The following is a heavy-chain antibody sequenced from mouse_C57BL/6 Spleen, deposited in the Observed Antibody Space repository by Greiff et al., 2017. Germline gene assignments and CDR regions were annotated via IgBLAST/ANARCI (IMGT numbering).Heavy chain of an antibody. J-gene: IGHJ2*01. D-gene: IGHD2-4*01. Sequence: VQVVESGAELVKPGASVKISCKASGYAFSSYWMNWVKQRPGKGLEWIGQIYPGDGDTNYNGKFKGKATLTADKSSSTAYMQLSSLTSEDSAVYFCARSPYDSFDYWGQGTTLTVSS. CDR1: GYAFSSYW. CDR2: IYPGDGDT. V-gene: IGHV1-80*01. CDR3: ARSPYDSFDY.